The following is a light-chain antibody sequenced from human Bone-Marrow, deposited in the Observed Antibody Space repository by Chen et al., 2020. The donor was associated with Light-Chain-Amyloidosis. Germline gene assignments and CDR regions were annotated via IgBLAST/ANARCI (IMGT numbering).Light chain of an antibody. J-gene: IGLJ1*01. CDR3: SSYTITNTLV. V-gene: IGLV2-14*01. CDR1: SSDVGGNNP. Sequence: QSALIQPASALGSPGQSITISCTGTSSDVGGNNPVLWYQQHPDKAPKLMIYEVTNRPSWVPDRFSGSKSDNTASLTISGLQTGDEADYFCSSYTITNTLVFGSGTRVTVL. CDR2: EVT.